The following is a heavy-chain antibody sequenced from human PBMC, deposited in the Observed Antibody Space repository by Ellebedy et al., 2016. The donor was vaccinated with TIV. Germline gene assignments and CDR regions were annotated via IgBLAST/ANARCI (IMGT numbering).Heavy chain of an antibody. CDR3: ARDLSMRRITMVRGVIGY. CDR2: ISAYNGNT. Sequence: ASVKVSCKASGYTFTSYGISWVRQAPGQGLEWMGWISAYNGNTNYAQKLQGRVTMTTDTSTSTVYMELSSLRSEDTAVYYCARDLSMRRITMVRGVIGYWGQGTLVTVSS. CDR1: GYTFTSYG. J-gene: IGHJ4*02. V-gene: IGHV1-18*01. D-gene: IGHD3-10*01.